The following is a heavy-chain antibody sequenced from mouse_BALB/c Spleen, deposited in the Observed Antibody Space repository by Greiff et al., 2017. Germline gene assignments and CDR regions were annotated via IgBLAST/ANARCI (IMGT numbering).Heavy chain of an antibody. CDR3: ARKSLRYYAMDY. CDR1: GYTFTSYW. D-gene: IGHD1-1*01. J-gene: IGHJ4*01. V-gene: IGHV1-87*01. Sequence: QVQLKESGAELARPGASVKLSCKASGYTFTSYWMQWVKQRPGQGLEWIGAIYPGDGDTRYTQKFKGKATLTADKSSSTAYMQLSSLASEDSAVYYCARKSLRYYAMDYWGQGTSVTVSS. CDR2: IYPGDGDT.